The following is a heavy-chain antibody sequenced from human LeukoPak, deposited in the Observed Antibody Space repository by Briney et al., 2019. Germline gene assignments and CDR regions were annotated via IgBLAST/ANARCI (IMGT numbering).Heavy chain of an antibody. J-gene: IGHJ5*02. D-gene: IGHD6-19*01. Sequence: PSETLSLTCTVSGGSISGYFWSWIRQPPGKGLEWIGYVYYSGSTSYNPSLKSRVTISVDKSKNQFSLKLSSVTAADTAVYYCARRRYSSADPWGQGTLVTVSS. CDR1: GGSISGYF. V-gene: IGHV4-59*12. CDR3: ARRRYSSADP. CDR2: VYYSGST.